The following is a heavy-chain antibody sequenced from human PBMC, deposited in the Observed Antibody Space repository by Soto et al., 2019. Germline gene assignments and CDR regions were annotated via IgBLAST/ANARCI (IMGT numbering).Heavy chain of an antibody. V-gene: IGHV4-34*01. CDR1: GGSFSGYY. CDR3: ARDRRGIVVVPGAISAFDY. D-gene: IGHD2-2*01. Sequence: QVQLQQWGAGLLKPSETLSLTCAVYGGSFSGYYWSWIRQPPGKGLEWIGEINHSGSTNYNPSLKSRVTISVDPSKNQFSLKLSSVTAADTAVYYCARDRRGIVVVPGAISAFDYWGQGTLVTVSS. J-gene: IGHJ4*02. CDR2: INHSGST.